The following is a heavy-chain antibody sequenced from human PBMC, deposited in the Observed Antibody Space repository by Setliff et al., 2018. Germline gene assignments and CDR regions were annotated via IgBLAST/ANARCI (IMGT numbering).Heavy chain of an antibody. V-gene: IGHV4-34*01. CDR1: GGSFSGYY. D-gene: IGHD3-22*01. Sequence: PSETLSLTCAVYGGSFSGYYWSWIRQPPGKGLEWIGEINHSGSTNYNPSLKSRVTISVDKSKNQFSLKLRSVTAADTAVYYCARGGGYYLDLWGQGMLVTVSSGKPHYYDSSGYYEGSMDVWGKGTTVTVSS. CDR2: INHSGST. J-gene: IGHJ6*03. CDR3: ARGGGYYLDLWGQGMLVTVSSGKPHYYDSSGYYEGSMDV.